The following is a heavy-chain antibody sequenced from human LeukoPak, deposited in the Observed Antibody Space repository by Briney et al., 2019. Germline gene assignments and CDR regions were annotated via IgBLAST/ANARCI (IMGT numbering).Heavy chain of an antibody. Sequence: ASVKASCKASGYTFTGYYIHWVRQAPGQGLEWMGWINSNSGGTNYAQKFQGRVTMTRDTFISTAYMDLSRLRSDDTAVYYCARGSIVGATFDYFDYWGQGTLVTVSS. CDR3: ARGSIVGATFDYFDY. J-gene: IGHJ4*02. CDR1: GYTFTGYY. V-gene: IGHV1-2*02. CDR2: INSNSGGT. D-gene: IGHD1-26*01.